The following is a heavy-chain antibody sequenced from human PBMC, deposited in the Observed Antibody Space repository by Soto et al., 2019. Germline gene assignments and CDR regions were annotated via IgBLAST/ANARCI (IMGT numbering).Heavy chain of an antibody. V-gene: IGHV3-21*01. CDR3: ARHRRYCSRTSCPVRWFDP. CDR1: GFTFSSYR. D-gene: IGHD2-2*01. Sequence: GGSLRLSCAASGFTFSSYRMNWVRQAPGKGLEWVSSISSSSSYIYYADSVKGRFTISRDNAKNSLYLQMNSLRAEDTAVYYCARHRRYCSRTSCPVRWFDPWGQGTLVTVSS. CDR2: ISSSSSYI. J-gene: IGHJ5*02.